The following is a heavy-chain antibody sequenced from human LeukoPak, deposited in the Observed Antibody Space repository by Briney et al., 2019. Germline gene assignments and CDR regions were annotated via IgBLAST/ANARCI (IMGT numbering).Heavy chain of an antibody. CDR1: GASINNNY. J-gene: IGHJ2*01. CDR3: ASGTFDGPLYGTYWYFHV. Sequence: PSETLSLTCAVSGASINNNYWTWVRQPPGKGLEWIGYIYSNGNTNYNPSLKGRVTMSIETSKSQFSLQLPSVTAADTAVYYCASGTFDGPLYGTYWYFHVWGRGTLVTVSS. D-gene: IGHD1-14*01. V-gene: IGHV4-59*01. CDR2: IYSNGNT.